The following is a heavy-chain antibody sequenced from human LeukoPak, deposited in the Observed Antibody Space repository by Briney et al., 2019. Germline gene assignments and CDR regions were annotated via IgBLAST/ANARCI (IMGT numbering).Heavy chain of an antibody. CDR3: ARGLVRGVIRSRWYFDL. V-gene: IGHV3-30*04. CDR2: ISYDGSNK. Sequence: GGSLRLSCAASGFTFSSYAMHWVRQAPGKGLEWVAVISYDGSNKYYADSVKGRFTISRDNAKNSLYLQMNSLRAEDTAVYYCARGLVRGVIRSRWYFDLWGRGTLVTVSS. D-gene: IGHD3-10*01. J-gene: IGHJ2*01. CDR1: GFTFSSYA.